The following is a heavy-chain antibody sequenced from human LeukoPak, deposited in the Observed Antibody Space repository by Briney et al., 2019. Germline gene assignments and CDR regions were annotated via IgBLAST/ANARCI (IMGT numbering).Heavy chain of an antibody. J-gene: IGHJ3*02. D-gene: IGHD6-19*01. CDR1: GGSISSSSYY. V-gene: IGHV4-39*07. Sequence: SETLSLTCTVSGGSISSSSYYWGWIRQPPGEGLEWIGSIYYSGSTYYNPSLKSRVTISVDTSKNQFSLKLSSVTAADTAVYYCARDITRGQWLADHDAFDIWGQGTMVTVSS. CDR3: ARDITRGQWLADHDAFDI. CDR2: IYYSGST.